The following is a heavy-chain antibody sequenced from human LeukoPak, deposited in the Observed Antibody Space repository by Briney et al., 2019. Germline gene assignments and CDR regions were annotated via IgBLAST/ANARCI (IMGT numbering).Heavy chain of an antibody. D-gene: IGHD2-2*01. CDR3: SCSNTNY. CDR2: INQDGIEK. V-gene: IGHV3-7*01. J-gene: IGHJ4*02. Sequence: GGSLRLSCAASGFTFSNYWMTWVRQAPGKGLEWVANINQDGIEKYYVDSVKGRFTLSRDNAKNSLYLQMNSLRAEDTAVYYCSCSNTNYWGQGTLVIVSS. CDR1: GFTFSNYW.